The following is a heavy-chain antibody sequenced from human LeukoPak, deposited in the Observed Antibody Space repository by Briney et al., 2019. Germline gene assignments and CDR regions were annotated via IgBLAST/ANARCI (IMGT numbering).Heavy chain of an antibody. D-gene: IGHD3-22*01. V-gene: IGHV4-34*01. J-gene: IGHJ4*02. CDR1: GGSFSGYY. Sequence: PSETLSLTCAVYGGSFSGYYWSWIRQPPGKGLEWIGEINHSGSTNYNPSLKSRVTISVDTSKSQFSLKLSSVTAADTAVYYCARGYSYYDSSGYYSWGQGTLVTVSS. CDR2: INHSGST. CDR3: ARGYSYYDSSGYYS.